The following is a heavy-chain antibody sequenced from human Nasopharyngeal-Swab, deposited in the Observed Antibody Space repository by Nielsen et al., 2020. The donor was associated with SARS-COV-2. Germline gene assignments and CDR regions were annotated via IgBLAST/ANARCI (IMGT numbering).Heavy chain of an antibody. D-gene: IGHD3-3*01. CDR3: ASGGVNANTIFGVVIPPLWYYYGMDV. J-gene: IGHJ6*01. CDR2: INHSGST. V-gene: IGHV4-34*01. Sequence: WIRQPPGKGLEWIGEINHSGSTNYNPSLKSRVTISVDMSNNQFSLYLSSVTAADTAVYYCASGGVNANTIFGVVIPPLWYYYGMDVWGQGTTVTVSS.